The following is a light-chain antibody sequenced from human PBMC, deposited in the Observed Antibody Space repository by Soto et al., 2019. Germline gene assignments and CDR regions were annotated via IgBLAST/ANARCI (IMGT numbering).Light chain of an antibody. CDR3: QQYNSYWT. Sequence: EIVLAQSPGTLSLSPGERATLSCRASQSVRYNYLAWYQQKPGQAPWLLIYGASNRAAGVPDRFSGSGSGTEFTLTISSLQPDDFATYYCQQYNSYWTFGQGTKVDIK. V-gene: IGKV3-20*01. CDR1: QSVRYNY. J-gene: IGKJ1*01. CDR2: GAS.